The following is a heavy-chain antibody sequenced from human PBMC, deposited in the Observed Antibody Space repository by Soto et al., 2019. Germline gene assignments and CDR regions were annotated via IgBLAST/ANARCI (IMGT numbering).Heavy chain of an antibody. CDR2: ISGSGSST. Sequence: GGSLRLCCAASGFTFSSYAMSWVRQAPGKGLEWVSAISGSGSSTYYADSVKGRVTISRDNSKNTLSLQMNSLRVEDTAVYYCAKGKMSRIYYYGMDVWGQGTTVTVSS. D-gene: IGHD3-10*01. J-gene: IGHJ6*02. CDR1: GFTFSSYA. CDR3: AKGKMSRIYYYGMDV. V-gene: IGHV3-23*01.